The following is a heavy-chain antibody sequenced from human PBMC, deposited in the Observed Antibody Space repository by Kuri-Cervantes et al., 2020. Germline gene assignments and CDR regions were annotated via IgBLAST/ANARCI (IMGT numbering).Heavy chain of an antibody. CDR3: ARFYFYDYIWGSYRYYGPIVDY. J-gene: IGHJ4*02. V-gene: IGHV1-24*01. Sequence: ASVKVSCKVSGYTLTELSMHWVRQAPGKGLEWMGGFDPEDGETIYAQKFQGRVTITRDTSASTAYMELSSLRSEDTAVYYCARFYFYDYIWGSYRYYGPIVDYWGQGTLVTVSS. CDR2: FDPEDGET. D-gene: IGHD3-16*02. CDR1: GYTLTELS.